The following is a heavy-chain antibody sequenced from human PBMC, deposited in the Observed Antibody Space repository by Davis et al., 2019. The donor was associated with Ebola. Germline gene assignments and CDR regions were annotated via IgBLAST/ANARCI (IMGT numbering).Heavy chain of an antibody. Sequence: GGSLRLSCAASGFTFSSYEMNWVRQAPGKGLEWVSYISSSGSTIYYADSVKGRFIISRDKSNNTLYLEMNSLRVDDTAVYYCATTQWLREFDNWGQGTLVTVSS. V-gene: IGHV3-48*03. D-gene: IGHD6-19*01. CDR3: ATTQWLREFDN. J-gene: IGHJ4*02. CDR2: ISSSGSTI. CDR1: GFTFSSYE.